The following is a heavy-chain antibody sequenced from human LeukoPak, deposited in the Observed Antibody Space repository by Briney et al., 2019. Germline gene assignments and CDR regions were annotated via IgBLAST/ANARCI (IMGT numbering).Heavy chain of an antibody. CDR1: GFTFSSYG. CDR2: ISYDGSNK. J-gene: IGHJ4*02. D-gene: IGHD3-16*02. V-gene: IGHV3-30*12. CDR3: AKDGIHITFGGVIGTLDY. Sequence: QPGGSLRLSCAASGFTFSSYGMHWVRQAPGKGLEWVAVISYDGSNKYYADSVKGRFTTSRDNSKNTLYLQMNSLRAEDTAVYYCAKDGIHITFGGVIGTLDYWGQGTLVTVSS.